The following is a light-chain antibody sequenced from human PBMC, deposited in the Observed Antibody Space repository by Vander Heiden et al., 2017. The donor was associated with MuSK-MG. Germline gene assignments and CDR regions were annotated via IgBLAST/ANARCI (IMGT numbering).Light chain of an antibody. CDR2: EDS. CDR3: QVWDSSNDHV. V-gene: IGLV3-21*02. CDR1: NIERKR. Sequence: SYVLTQPPSVSVAPGQTARIACGGNNIERKRVNWYQTKSGKAPVLVVHEDSDRPSGIPDRVSGSSSGNTATLTISRAEAVDEADYYCQVWDSSNDHVFGGGTKLTVL. J-gene: IGLJ2*01.